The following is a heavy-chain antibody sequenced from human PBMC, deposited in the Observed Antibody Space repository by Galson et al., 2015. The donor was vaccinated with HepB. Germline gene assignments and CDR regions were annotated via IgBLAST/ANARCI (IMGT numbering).Heavy chain of an antibody. Sequence: SLRLSCAASGLTFSIYGIHWVRKAPGKGLEWVSFISYDGTNRFYADSVKGRFSISTDTSKKTTYVQINSLRPEDTAVFFCALSTNFPPTEIDYWGQGTLVTVSS. CDR1: GLTFSIYG. CDR3: ALSTNFPPTEIDY. V-gene: IGHV3-30*03. D-gene: IGHD3-3*02. J-gene: IGHJ4*02. CDR2: ISYDGTNR.